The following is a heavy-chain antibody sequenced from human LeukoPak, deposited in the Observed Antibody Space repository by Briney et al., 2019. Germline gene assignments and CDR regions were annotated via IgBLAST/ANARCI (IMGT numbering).Heavy chain of an antibody. CDR1: GFTFSNYS. D-gene: IGHD2-2*01. Sequence: GGSLRLSCAASGFTFSNYSINWVRQAPGKGLEWVSSISSSSSYIYYADSVKGRFTISRDNAKNSLYLQMNSLRAEDTAVYYCVSVPAANDAFDIWGQGTMVTVSS. CDR3: VSVPAANDAFDI. V-gene: IGHV3-21*01. J-gene: IGHJ3*02. CDR2: ISSSSSYI.